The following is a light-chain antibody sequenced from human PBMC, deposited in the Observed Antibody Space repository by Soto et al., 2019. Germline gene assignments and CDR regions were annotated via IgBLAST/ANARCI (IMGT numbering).Light chain of an antibody. V-gene: IGLV3-27*01. J-gene: IGLJ2*01. CDR2: KDS. CDR1: VLTKKY. Sequence: SYELTQPSSVSVSPGQTARITCSGDVLTKKYVRWFQQKPGQAPVLMIYKDSERPSGIPERFSGSSSGTTVTLTISGAQVEDEADYYCYSAADKGIFGGGTKLTVL. CDR3: YSAADKGI.